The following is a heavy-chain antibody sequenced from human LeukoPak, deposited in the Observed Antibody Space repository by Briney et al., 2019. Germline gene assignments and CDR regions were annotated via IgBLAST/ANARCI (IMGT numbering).Heavy chain of an antibody. D-gene: IGHD2-2*01. CDR2: INHSGST. V-gene: IGHV4-34*01. J-gene: IGHJ4*02. CDR1: GGSFSGYY. Sequence: SETLSLTCAVYGGSFSGYYWSWIRQPPGKGLEWIGEINHSGSTNYNPSLKSRVTISVDTSKNQFSLKLSSVTAADTAVYYCARLRRNCSSTSCSKRVFDYWGQGTLVTVSS. CDR3: ARLRRNCSSTSCSKRVFDY.